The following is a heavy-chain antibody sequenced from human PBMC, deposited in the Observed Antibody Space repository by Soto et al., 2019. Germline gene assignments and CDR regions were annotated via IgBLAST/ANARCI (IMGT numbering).Heavy chain of an antibody. CDR3: SKGEMSTIRNSFDP. CDR1: GFNTRFYS. CDR2: LSRSGGAT. J-gene: IGHJ5*02. Sequence: PGGSLRLSCTASGFNTRFYSMSWVRQTPGKGLEWVAALSRSGGATYYADSVRGRFTISRDASKDTLFLQMSNLRAEDTALYYCSKGEMSTIRNSFDPWGQGTLVTGSS. V-gene: IGHV3-23*01. D-gene: IGHD1-7*01.